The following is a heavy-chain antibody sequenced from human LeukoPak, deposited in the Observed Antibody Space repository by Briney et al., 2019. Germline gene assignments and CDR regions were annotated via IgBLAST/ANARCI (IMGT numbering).Heavy chain of an antibody. D-gene: IGHD2-15*01. CDR3: ATARYCSGGSCSHWFDP. CDR2: FDPEDGET. V-gene: IGHV1-24*01. J-gene: IGHJ5*02. CDR1: GYTLTELS. Sequence: RASVTVSFTVSGYTLTELSMHWVRQAPGKGLEWMGGFDPEDGETIYAQKFQGRVTMTEDTSTDTAYMDLSSLRSEDTAVYYCATARYCSGGSCSHWFDPWGQGTLVTVSS.